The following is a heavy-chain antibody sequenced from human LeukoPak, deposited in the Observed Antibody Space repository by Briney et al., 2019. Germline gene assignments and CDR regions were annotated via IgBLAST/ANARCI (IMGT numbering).Heavy chain of an antibody. J-gene: IGHJ3*02. CDR1: GYTFTSYY. CDR2: INPTSGSS. V-gene: IGHV1-46*01. Sequence: ASVKVSCKASGYTFTSYYMHWVRQAPGQGLEWMGIINPTSGSSSNAQKFQGRVTMTRDTSTNTVYMELSSLRSEDTAVYYCARDPGGSGAFDIWGQGTMVTVSS. CDR3: ARDPGGSGAFDI. D-gene: IGHD3-10*01.